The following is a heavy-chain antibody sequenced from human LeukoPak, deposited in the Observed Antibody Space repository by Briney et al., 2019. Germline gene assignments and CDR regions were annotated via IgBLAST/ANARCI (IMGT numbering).Heavy chain of an antibody. J-gene: IGHJ4*02. Sequence: GGSLRLSCTASGFTFGDYAMSWIRQAPGKGLEWVGFIRSKAYGETADYAASVKGRFTISRDDSKAIAYLQMDSLKTEDTAVYHCTRDRGAYNLYDYWGQGTLVTVSS. CDR1: GFTFGDYA. CDR2: IRSKAYGETA. V-gene: IGHV3-49*03. D-gene: IGHD1-1*01. CDR3: TRDRGAYNLYDY.